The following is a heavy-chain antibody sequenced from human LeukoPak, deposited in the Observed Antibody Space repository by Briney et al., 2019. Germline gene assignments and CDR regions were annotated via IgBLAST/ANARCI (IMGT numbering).Heavy chain of an antibody. CDR3: AREGSRFWLPMDV. D-gene: IGHD3-10*01. J-gene: IGHJ6*02. Sequence: GGSLRLSCAASGFTFSSYAMHWVRQAPGKGLEWVAVISYDGSNKYYADSVKGRFTISRDNSKNTLYLQMNSLRAGDTAVYYCAREGSRFWLPMDVWGQGTTVTVSS. CDR1: GFTFSSYA. V-gene: IGHV3-30-3*01. CDR2: ISYDGSNK.